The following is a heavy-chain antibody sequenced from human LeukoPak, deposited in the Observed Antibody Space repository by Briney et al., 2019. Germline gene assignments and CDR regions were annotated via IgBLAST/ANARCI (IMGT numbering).Heavy chain of an antibody. CDR2: INPSGGST. D-gene: IGHD2-2*02. Sequence: ASVKVSCKASGYTFTSYYMHWVRQAPGQGLEWMGIINPSGGSTSYAQKFQGRVTMTRDMSTSTVYMELSSLRSEDTAVYYCARSSEPIDYTTSPWFDPWGQGTLVTVSS. V-gene: IGHV1-46*01. J-gene: IGHJ5*02. CDR1: GYTFTSYY. CDR3: ARSSEPIDYTTSPWFDP.